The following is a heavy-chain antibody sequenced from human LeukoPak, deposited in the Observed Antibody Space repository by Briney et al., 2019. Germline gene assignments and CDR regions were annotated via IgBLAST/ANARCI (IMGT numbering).Heavy chain of an antibody. Sequence: PGGSLRLSCAASGFTFRTYGMNWVRQAPWKGLEWISYINSNSDTVHYSNSVEGRFTISRDNAKNSLYLQMNSLRAEDTAMYYCARDTRGESDYWGHGTLVTVSS. CDR1: GFTFRTYG. CDR3: ARDTRGESDY. CDR2: INSNSDTV. V-gene: IGHV3-48*04. D-gene: IGHD2-2*01. J-gene: IGHJ4*01.